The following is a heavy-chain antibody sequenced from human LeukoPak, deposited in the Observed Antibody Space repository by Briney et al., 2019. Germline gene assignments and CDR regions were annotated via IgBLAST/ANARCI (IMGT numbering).Heavy chain of an antibody. D-gene: IGHD5-12*01. Sequence: SETLTLTCAVSGGSISSGGHSWSWIRQPPGKGLEWIGYIYNTESTYYNSSLKSRVTISVDTSKNQFSLKLNSVTAADTAVYYCASHSGGYAYWGQGTLVTVSS. J-gene: IGHJ4*02. CDR1: GGSISSGGHS. CDR2: IYNTEST. CDR3: ASHSGGYAY. V-gene: IGHV4-30-4*07.